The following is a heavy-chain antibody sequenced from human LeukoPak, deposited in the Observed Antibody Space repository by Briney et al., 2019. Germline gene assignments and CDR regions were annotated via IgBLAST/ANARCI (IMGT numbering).Heavy chain of an antibody. CDR2: TDYRGTT. CDR1: GGSISSSSYY. D-gene: IGHD3-22*01. CDR3: ARGADSSGYYSIFYFDY. V-gene: IGHV4-39*07. J-gene: IGHJ4*02. Sequence: SETLSLTCIVSGGSISSSSYYWGWIRQPPGKGLEWIGSTDYRGTTYHNPSLNRRVTISVDTSKNQFSLKLSSVTAADTAVYYCARGADSSGYYSIFYFDYWGQGTLVTVSS.